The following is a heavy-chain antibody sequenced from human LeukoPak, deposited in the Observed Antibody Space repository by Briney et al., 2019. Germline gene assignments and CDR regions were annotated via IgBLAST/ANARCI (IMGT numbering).Heavy chain of an antibody. CDR3: ARDGYSPLYFDY. J-gene: IGHJ4*02. CDR1: GGSISSYY. D-gene: IGHD5-24*01. V-gene: IGHV4-59*01. CDR2: IYYSGST. Sequence: PSETLSLTCTVSGGSISSYYWSWIRQPPGKGLEWIGYIYYSGSTNYNPSLKSRVTISVDTSKNQFSLKLSSVTAADTAVYYCARDGYSPLYFDYWGQGTLVTVSS.